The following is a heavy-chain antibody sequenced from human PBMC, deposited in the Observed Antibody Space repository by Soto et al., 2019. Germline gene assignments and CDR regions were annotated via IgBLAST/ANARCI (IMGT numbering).Heavy chain of an antibody. V-gene: IGHV3-9*01. D-gene: IGHD6-13*01. CDR2: ISRNSDNV. CDR3: AKQRQHLDLDYFEY. J-gene: IGHJ4*02. CDR1: GFNFDDFA. Sequence: EVQLVESGGGLVQPGRSLRLSCAASGFNFDDFAMHWVRQAPGKGLEWVSGISRNSDNVGYVGSVKGRFTISRDNAKNSLYLQMNCLRPEDTALYYCAKQRQHLDLDYFEYWGRGTLVTVSS.